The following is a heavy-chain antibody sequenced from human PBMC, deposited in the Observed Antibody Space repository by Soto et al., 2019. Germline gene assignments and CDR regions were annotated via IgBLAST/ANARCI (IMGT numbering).Heavy chain of an antibody. CDR2: IYYSGST. V-gene: IGHV4-59*01. CDR3: AGSTYYYDSSGYPDYYGMDV. J-gene: IGHJ6*02. Sequence: SETLSPTCTVSGGSISSYYWSWIRQPPGKGLEWIGYIYYSGSTNYNPSLKSRVTISVDTSKNQFSLKLSSVTAADTAVYYCAGSTYYYDSSGYPDYYGMDVWGQGTTVTVSS. CDR1: GGSISSYY. D-gene: IGHD3-22*01.